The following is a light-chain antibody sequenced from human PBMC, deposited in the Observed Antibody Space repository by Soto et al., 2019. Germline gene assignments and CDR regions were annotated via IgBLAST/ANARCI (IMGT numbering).Light chain of an antibody. CDR2: WAS. CDR1: QTVLYNSNNKSN. J-gene: IGKJ1*01. V-gene: IGKV4-1*01. Sequence: IAMTQSPDSLAVSLGERATMNCKSSQTVLYNSNNKSNLAWYQQKPGQPPKLLIYWASIRESGVPDSFSGRVSGTDFTLTISSLQAEDVAVYYCQQYYSTPLTFGPGTKVEIK. CDR3: QQYYSTPLT.